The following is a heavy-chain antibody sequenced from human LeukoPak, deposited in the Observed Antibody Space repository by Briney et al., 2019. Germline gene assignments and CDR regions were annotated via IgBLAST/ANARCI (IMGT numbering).Heavy chain of an antibody. CDR2: ISGSGGST. D-gene: IGHD4-23*01. CDR3: AKSRVTTVVTGSFDY. J-gene: IGHJ4*02. Sequence: GGSLRLSCAASGFTFSSHAMSWVRQAPGKGLEWVSAISGSGGSTYYADSVKGRFTISRDNSQNTLYLQMNSLRAEDTAVYYCAKSRVTTVVTGSFDYWGQGTLVTVSS. CDR1: GFTFSSHA. V-gene: IGHV3-23*01.